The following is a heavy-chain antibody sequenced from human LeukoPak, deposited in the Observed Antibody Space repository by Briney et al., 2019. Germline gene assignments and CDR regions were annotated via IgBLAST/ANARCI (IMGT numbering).Heavy chain of an antibody. D-gene: IGHD5-24*01. CDR2: VKGDGSEK. Sequence: PGGSLRLSCAASEFTFTSYWMSWVRQAPGQGLEWVANVKGDGSEKYYVDSVKGRFTISRDNAKNSLYLQLNSLRAEDTAVYYCARDQRWLQSLPNPFDVWGQGTMVTVSS. V-gene: IGHV3-7*04. CDR3: ARDQRWLQSLPNPFDV. J-gene: IGHJ3*01. CDR1: EFTFTSYW.